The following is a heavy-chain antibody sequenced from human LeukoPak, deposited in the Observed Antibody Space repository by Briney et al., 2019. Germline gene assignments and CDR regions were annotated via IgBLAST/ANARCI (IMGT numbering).Heavy chain of an antibody. D-gene: IGHD3-10*01. CDR2: IYYSGST. CDR1: GGSISSYY. J-gene: IGHJ4*02. V-gene: IGHV4-59*01. Sequence: SLXCTVSGGSISSYYWSWVRQPPGXXLEWIGYIYYSGSTNYNPSLKSRVTISVDTSKNQFSLKLSSVTAADTAVYYCASLVGSGSSDWGQGTLVTVSS. CDR3: ASLVGSGSSD.